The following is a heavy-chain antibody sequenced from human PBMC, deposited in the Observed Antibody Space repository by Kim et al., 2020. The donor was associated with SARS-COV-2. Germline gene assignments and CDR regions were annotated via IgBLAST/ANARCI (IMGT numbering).Heavy chain of an antibody. D-gene: IGHD3-10*01. Sequence: GGSLRLSCAASGFTFSDYYMSWIRQAPGKGLEWVSFISSISSYTNYADSVKGRFTISRDNSKNSLYLQMNSLRAEDTAVYYCARVHLPIIWFGELTIPRPASDWYFDLWGRGTLVTVSS. CDR2: ISSISSYT. CDR3: ARVHLPIIWFGELTIPRPASDWYFDL. V-gene: IGHV3-11*06. J-gene: IGHJ2*01. CDR1: GFTFSDYY.